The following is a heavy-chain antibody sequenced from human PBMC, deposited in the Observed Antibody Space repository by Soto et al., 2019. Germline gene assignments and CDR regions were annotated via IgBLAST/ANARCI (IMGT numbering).Heavy chain of an antibody. J-gene: IGHJ6*02. Sequence: SETLSLTCTVSGGSISSSSYYWGWIRQPPGKGLEWIGSIYYSGSTYYNPSLKSRVTISVDTSKNQFSLKLSSVTAADTAVYYCGANTVTTDRHYRLAVWGQGTTVTVSS. D-gene: IGHD4-17*01. CDR1: GGSISSSSYY. CDR3: GANTVTTDRHYRLAV. V-gene: IGHV4-39*01. CDR2: IYYSGST.